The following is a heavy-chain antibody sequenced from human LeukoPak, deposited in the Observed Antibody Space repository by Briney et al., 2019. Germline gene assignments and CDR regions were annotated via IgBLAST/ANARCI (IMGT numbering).Heavy chain of an antibody. CDR3: ARVEYCTNGVCIDNWFDP. CDR1: GGSISSYY. Sequence: PSETLSLTCTVSGGSISSYYWSWIRQPAGKGLEWIGRIYTSGSTKYNPSLKSRVTMSVDTSKNQFSLKLSSVTVADTAVYYCARVEYCTNGVCIDNWFDPWGQGTLVTVSS. V-gene: IGHV4-4*07. D-gene: IGHD2-8*01. CDR2: IYTSGST. J-gene: IGHJ5*02.